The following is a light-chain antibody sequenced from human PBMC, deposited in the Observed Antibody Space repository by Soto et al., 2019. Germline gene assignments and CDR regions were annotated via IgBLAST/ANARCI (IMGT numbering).Light chain of an antibody. CDR1: QSVGSS. CDR2: SAS. CDR3: QQYTNWPPIT. Sequence: EIVMTQSPATLSVSPGVRATLSCRASQSVGSSVAWYRQKPGQATRLLIYSASTRATGIPDRFSGSGSGTEFTITISSLQSEDFGVYYCQQYTNWPPITFGQGTRLEIK. V-gene: IGKV3-15*01. J-gene: IGKJ5*01.